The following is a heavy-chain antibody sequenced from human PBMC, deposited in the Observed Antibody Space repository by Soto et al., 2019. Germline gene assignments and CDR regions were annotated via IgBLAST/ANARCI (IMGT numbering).Heavy chain of an antibody. V-gene: IGHV4-59*01. Sequence: XETLSLTCTVSGCSISSYYWSWTRQPPGKGLEWIGYVYYTGSTNYNPSLKSRVTISVDTSKNQFSLRLSSVTAADTAVYYCARDYSSSASFRCGMDAWGQGTTVTVSS. J-gene: IGHJ6*02. CDR2: VYYTGST. D-gene: IGHD6-6*01. CDR1: GCSISSYY. CDR3: ARDYSSSASFRCGMDA.